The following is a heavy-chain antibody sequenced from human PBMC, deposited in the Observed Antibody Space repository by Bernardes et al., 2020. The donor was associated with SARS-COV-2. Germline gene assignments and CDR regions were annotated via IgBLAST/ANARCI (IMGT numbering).Heavy chain of an antibody. V-gene: IGHV3-74*01. CDR1: GFTFTNSW. CDR2: INSDGRTT. Sequence: GGSLRLSCAASGFTFTNSWMHWVRQAPGKGLVWVSRINSDGRTTSYADSVKGRFTISRDNAKNTLYLEMNSLRAEDTAVYYCARGSGNYYFDYWGQGTLVTVSS. D-gene: IGHD1-26*01. J-gene: IGHJ4*02. CDR3: ARGSGNYYFDY.